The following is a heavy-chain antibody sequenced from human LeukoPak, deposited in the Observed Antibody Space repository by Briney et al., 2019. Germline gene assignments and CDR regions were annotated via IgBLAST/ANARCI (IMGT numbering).Heavy chain of an antibody. CDR1: GYSFTSYW. Sequence: GESLRISCKGSGYSFTSYWISWVRQMPGKGLEWMGRIDPSDSYTNYSPSFQGHVTISADKSISTAYLQWGSLKASDTAMYYCATSHYGSGSYYSIWGQGTLVTVSS. J-gene: IGHJ4*02. V-gene: IGHV5-10-1*01. CDR2: IDPSDSYT. CDR3: ATSHYGSGSYYSI. D-gene: IGHD3-10*01.